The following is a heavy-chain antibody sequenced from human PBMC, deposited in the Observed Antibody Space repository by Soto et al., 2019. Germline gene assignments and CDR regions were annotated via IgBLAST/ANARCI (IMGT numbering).Heavy chain of an antibody. J-gene: IGHJ4*02. Sequence: SETLSLTCTVSDASVWSDSYFWTWIRQPPGKGLEWIAYISHTGDTNYNPSLKSRVTISIDTSRNQFSLTVTSVTAAVTAVYFCARIVVGVTVDLWGQGSLVTVSS. CDR3: ARIVVGVTVDL. V-gene: IGHV4-61*01. CDR2: ISHTGDT. CDR1: DASVWSDSYF. D-gene: IGHD1-26*01.